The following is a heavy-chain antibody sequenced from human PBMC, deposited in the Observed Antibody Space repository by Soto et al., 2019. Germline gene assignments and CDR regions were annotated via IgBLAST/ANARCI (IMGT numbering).Heavy chain of an antibody. Sequence: GASVKVSCKASGYTFTSYYMHWVRQAPGQGLEWMGIINPSGGSTSYAQKFQGRVTMTRDTSTSTVYMELSSLRSEGTAVYYCARGPYYDFWSGLLDYFDYWGQGTLVTVSS. CDR3: ARGPYYDFWSGLLDYFDY. CDR2: INPSGGST. J-gene: IGHJ4*02. V-gene: IGHV1-46*01. D-gene: IGHD3-3*01. CDR1: GYTFTSYY.